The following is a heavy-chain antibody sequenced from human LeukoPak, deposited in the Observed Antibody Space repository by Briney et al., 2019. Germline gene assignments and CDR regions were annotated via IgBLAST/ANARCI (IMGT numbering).Heavy chain of an antibody. CDR3: ARNYYDSSGYYYDDAFDI. Sequence: SETLSLTCTISGGSISSYFWSWIRQPPGKGLEWIGYIYYSGSTNYNPSLKSRVTISVDTSKNQFSLKLSSVTAADTAVYYCARNYYDSSGYYYDDAFDIWGQGTMVTVSS. CDR1: GGSISSYF. V-gene: IGHV4-59*01. J-gene: IGHJ3*02. CDR2: IYYSGST. D-gene: IGHD3-22*01.